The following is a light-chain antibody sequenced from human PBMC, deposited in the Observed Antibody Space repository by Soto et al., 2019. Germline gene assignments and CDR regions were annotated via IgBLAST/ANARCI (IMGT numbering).Light chain of an antibody. V-gene: IGLV2-8*01. Sequence: QSDLTQPPSASGYPGQSVTISCTGTKSDLGVYDFVSWYQHHPGKAPRLILYEVVQRPSGVPDRFSGSKSGNTASLTVSGLQSADEADYFCKSYAGSNTYVFGSGTKVTVL. J-gene: IGLJ1*01. CDR1: KSDLGVYDF. CDR3: KSYAGSNTYV. CDR2: EVV.